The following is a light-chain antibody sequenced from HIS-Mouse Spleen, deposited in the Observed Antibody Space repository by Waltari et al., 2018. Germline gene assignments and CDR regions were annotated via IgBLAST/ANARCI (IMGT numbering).Light chain of an antibody. J-gene: IGLJ3*02. CDR3: LLYYGGAQLV. V-gene: IGLV7-43*01. CDR1: PGSVTSCYH. CDR2: STS. Sequence: QPVVTQEPSLTVSPGGTVTPTCASTPGSVTSCYHPTRFQQKPGQAPRELIYSTSNKHSWTPARFSGSLLGGKAALTLSGVQPEDEAEYYCLLYYGGAQLVFGGGTKLTVL.